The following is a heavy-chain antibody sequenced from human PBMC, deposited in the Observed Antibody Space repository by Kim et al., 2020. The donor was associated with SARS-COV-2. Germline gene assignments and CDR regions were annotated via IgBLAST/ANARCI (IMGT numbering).Heavy chain of an antibody. Sequence: GGSTTHPDPVKGRFTTSRDNSKNTLYLQRNSLRAEDTAVYYCAKAGGTHYWGQGTLVTVSS. CDR2: GGST. CDR3: AKAGGTHY. V-gene: IGHV3-23*01. J-gene: IGHJ4*02. D-gene: IGHD1-1*01.